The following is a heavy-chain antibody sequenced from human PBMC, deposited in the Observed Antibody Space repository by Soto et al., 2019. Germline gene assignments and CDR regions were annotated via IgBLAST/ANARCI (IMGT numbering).Heavy chain of an antibody. V-gene: IGHV3-7*01. CDR2: INQGGSET. J-gene: IGHJ4*02. CDR1: GFTMISYW. CDR3: SRGFCGGGRCDYFAY. D-gene: IGHD2-15*01. Sequence: GGSLRLSCEGSGFTMISYWMTWVRQAPGKGLEWVANINQGGSETYYKDSVRGRFTVSRDDAQNSLYLQMSSLRVEDTAVYFCSRGFCGGGRCDYFAYWGPGTLVTVSS.